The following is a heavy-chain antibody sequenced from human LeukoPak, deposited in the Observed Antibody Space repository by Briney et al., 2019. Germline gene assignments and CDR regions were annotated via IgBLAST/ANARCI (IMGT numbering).Heavy chain of an antibody. Sequence: GGSLRLSCAASGFTFSSYAMHWVRQAPGKGLEWVAVISYDGSNKYYADSVKGRFTISRDNSKNTLYLQMNSLRAADTAVYYCARDIDPTGLVPAAMPGYWGQGTLVTVSS. CDR1: GFTFSSYA. CDR3: ARDIDPTGLVPAAMPGY. CDR2: ISYDGSNK. V-gene: IGHV3-30*04. D-gene: IGHD2-2*01. J-gene: IGHJ4*02.